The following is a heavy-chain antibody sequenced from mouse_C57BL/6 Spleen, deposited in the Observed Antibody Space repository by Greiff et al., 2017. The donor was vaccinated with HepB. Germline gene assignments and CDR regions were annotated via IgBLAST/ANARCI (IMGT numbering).Heavy chain of an antibody. J-gene: IGHJ1*03. D-gene: IGHD4-1*01. CDR3: ASGTGYFDV. CDR1: GFTFTDYY. V-gene: IGHV7-3*01. Sequence: EVHLVESGGGLVQPGGSLSLSCAASGFTFTDYYMSWVRQPPGKALEWLGFIRNKANGYTTEYSASVKGRFTISRDNSQSILYLQMNALRAKDSATYYCASGTGYFDVWGTGTTVTVSS. CDR2: IRNKANGYTT.